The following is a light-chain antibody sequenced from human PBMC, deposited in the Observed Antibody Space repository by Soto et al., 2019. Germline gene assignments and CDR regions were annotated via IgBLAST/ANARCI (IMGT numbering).Light chain of an antibody. Sequence: EIVLTQSPGTLSLSPGERATLSCRASQSVSSSYLAWYQQKPGQAPRLLIYGASSRATGITDRFSGSGSGTDFTLTISRLEPEDFAVNYCQQYGSSPWTFGQGTKMEIK. CDR2: GAS. J-gene: IGKJ1*01. V-gene: IGKV3-20*01. CDR3: QQYGSSPWT. CDR1: QSVSSSY.